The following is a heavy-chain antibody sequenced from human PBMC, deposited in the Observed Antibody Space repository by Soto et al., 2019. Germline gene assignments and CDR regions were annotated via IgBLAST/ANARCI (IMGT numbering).Heavy chain of an antibody. J-gene: IGHJ6*03. CDR1: GGSFSGYY. V-gene: IGHV4-34*01. CDR2: INHSGST. D-gene: IGHD3-3*01. CDR3: ARDFGVVLLDYYYYYMDV. Sequence: PSETLSLTCAVYGGSFSGYYWSWIRQPPGKGLEWIGEINHSGSTNYNPSLKSRVTISVDTSKNQFSLKLSSVTAADTAVYYCARDFGVVLLDYYYYYMDVWGKGTTVTVSS.